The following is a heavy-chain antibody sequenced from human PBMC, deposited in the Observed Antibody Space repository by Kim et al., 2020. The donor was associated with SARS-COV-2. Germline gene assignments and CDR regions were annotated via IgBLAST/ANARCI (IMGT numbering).Heavy chain of an antibody. V-gene: IGHV3-48*03. J-gene: IGHJ4*02. D-gene: IGHD3-22*01. Sequence: FTISRDNAKNSLYLQMNSLRAEDTAVYYCARDPKTYYYDSSGYYPGPFDYWGQGTLVTVSS. CDR3: ARDPKTYYYDSSGYYPGPFDY.